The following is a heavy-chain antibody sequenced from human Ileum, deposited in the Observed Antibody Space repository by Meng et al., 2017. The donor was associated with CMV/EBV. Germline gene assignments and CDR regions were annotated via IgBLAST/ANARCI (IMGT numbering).Heavy chain of an antibody. Sequence: FANTVITWVRQAAGQVLEWMGWMIPRSANSLIAQKFQGRLTMTRNTSETTVYMELSSLTSDDTAVYYCARGPHFCTSSVCSILDYWGQGMLVTVSS. V-gene: IGHV1-8*01. J-gene: IGHJ4*02. D-gene: IGHD3-22*01. CDR3: ARGPHFCTSSVCSILDY. CDR1: FANTV. CDR2: MIPRSANS.